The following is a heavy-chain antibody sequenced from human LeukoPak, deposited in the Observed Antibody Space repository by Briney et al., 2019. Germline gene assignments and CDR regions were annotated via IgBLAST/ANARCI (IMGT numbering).Heavy chain of an antibody. CDR3: AKVVQYDFWSGYYTFDY. D-gene: IGHD3-3*01. CDR1: GFTFSSYA. Sequence: GGSLRLSCAASGFTFSSYAMSWVRQAPGQGLEWVSAISGSGGSTYYADSVKGRFTISRDNSKNTLYLQMNSLRAEDTAVYYCAKVVQYDFWSGYYTFDYWGQGTLVAVSS. V-gene: IGHV3-23*01. J-gene: IGHJ4*02. CDR2: ISGSGGST.